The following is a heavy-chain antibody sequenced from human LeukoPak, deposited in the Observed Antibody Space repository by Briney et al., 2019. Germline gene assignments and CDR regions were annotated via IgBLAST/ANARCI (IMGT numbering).Heavy chain of an antibody. CDR2: INPSGGNT. CDR3: TRDASSGWIHLLYFDY. Sequence: ASVKVSCKASGYTFPSYYMHWVRQAPGQGLEWIGVINPSGGNTNSAQKFQGRVTMTRDTSTRTVYMELSSLRSEDTAVYYCTRDASSGWIHLLYFDYCGQGTLDTVSS. D-gene: IGHD5-18*01. V-gene: IGHV1-46*01. CDR1: GYTFPSYY. J-gene: IGHJ4*02.